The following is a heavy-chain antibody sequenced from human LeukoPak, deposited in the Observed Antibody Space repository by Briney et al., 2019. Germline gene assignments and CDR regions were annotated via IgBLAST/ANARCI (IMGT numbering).Heavy chain of an antibody. J-gene: IGHJ6*02. V-gene: IGHV3-11*01. CDR2: ISSSGITI. CDR1: GFTFSDYY. CDR3: ARAPGGRGYAYYYYGMDV. Sequence: GGSLRLSCAASGFTFSDYYMSWLRQAPGKGLEWVSYISSSGITIYYADSVKGRFTIPRDNAKNSLYLQMNSLRAEDTAVYYCARAPGGRGYAYYYYGMDVWGQGTTVTVSS. D-gene: IGHD5-12*01.